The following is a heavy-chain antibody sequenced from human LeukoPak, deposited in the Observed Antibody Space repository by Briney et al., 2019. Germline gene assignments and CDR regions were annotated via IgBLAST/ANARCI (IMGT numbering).Heavy chain of an antibody. CDR2: INPNSGGT. J-gene: IGHJ4*02. CDR3: ARSDDDYYGSGSYYSY. D-gene: IGHD3-10*01. CDR1: GYTFTSYA. V-gene: IGHV1-2*02. Sequence: ASVKVSCKASGYTFTSYAMNWVRQAPGQGLEWMGWINPNSGGTNYAQKFQGRVTMTRDTSISTAYMELSRLRSDDTAVYYCARSDDDYYGSGSYYSYWGQGTLVTVSS.